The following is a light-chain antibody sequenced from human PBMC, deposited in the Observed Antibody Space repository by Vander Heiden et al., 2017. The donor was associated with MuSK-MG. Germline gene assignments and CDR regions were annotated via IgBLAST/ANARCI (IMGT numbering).Light chain of an antibody. Sequence: EIVLTQSPGTVSLSRGERATLSCRPSQSVSSSSLAWYHQKPGQAPRLLIYGASSRATGIPDRFSGSGSGTDFTLTISRLEPEDFAVYYCQQHGSSHLSTFGQGTKLEIK. CDR2: GAS. CDR1: QSVSSSS. CDR3: QQHGSSHLST. V-gene: IGKV3-20*01. J-gene: IGKJ2*01.